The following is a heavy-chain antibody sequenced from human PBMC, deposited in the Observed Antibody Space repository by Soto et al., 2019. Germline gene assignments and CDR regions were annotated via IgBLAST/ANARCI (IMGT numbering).Heavy chain of an antibody. CDR2: IIPVLTTT. D-gene: IGHD2-21*02. V-gene: IGHV1-69*08. CDR1: GDTFSSYT. Sequence: QVQLVQSGAEVKMPGSSVKVSCRASGDTFSSYTVNWLRQAPGRGLEWMGRIIPVLTTTDYAQKFRGRVTITADKSSHTVYXXLTSLSSDDTAVYYCARRRYCGYDCYHKHYYGMDVWGQGTTVTVAS. CDR3: ARRRYCGYDCYHKHYYGMDV. J-gene: IGHJ6*02.